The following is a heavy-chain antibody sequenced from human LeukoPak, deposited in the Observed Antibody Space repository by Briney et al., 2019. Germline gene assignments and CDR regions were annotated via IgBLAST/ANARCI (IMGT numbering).Heavy chain of an antibody. D-gene: IGHD3-22*01. CDR2: IYTSGST. J-gene: IGHJ4*02. CDR1: GGSISSYY. V-gene: IGHV4-4*07. CDR3: ARLRRITMIVVVITEFFDY. Sequence: SETLSLTCTVSGGSISSYYWSWIRQPAGKGLEWIGRIYTSGSTNYNPSLKSRVTISVDTSKNQFSLKLSSVTAADTAVYYCARLRRITMIVVVITEFFDYWGQGTLVTVSS.